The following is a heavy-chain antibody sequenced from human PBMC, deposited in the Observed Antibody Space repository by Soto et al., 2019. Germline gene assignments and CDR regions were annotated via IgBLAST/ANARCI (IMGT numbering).Heavy chain of an antibody. Sequence: HPGGSVRRSCAACGFTCSRYGMHWVRQAPGKWLEWVAVISYDGSNKYYADSVKGRFTISRDNSKNTLYLRMNSLRAEDTAVYYCARGRVLTWIHYWGEATLVNVST. CDR3: ARGRVLTWIHY. D-gene: IGHD5-12*01. CDR1: GFTCSRYG. J-gene: IGHJ4*02. CDR2: ISYDGSNK. V-gene: IGHV3-30*03.